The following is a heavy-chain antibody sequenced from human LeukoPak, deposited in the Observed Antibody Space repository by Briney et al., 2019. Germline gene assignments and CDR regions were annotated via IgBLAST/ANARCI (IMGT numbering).Heavy chain of an antibody. CDR2: INEDGSVT. D-gene: IGHD5-24*01. CDR3: ATGRLQPAH. Sequence: GGSLGLSCVVSGVSFSGSWMTWVRQAPGRGLESVANINEDGSVTYFVDSVKGRFAISRDNANNSVFLQLKSLRAEDTAVYYCATGRLQPAHWGQGTLVTVSS. CDR1: GVSFSGSW. V-gene: IGHV3-7*01. J-gene: IGHJ4*02.